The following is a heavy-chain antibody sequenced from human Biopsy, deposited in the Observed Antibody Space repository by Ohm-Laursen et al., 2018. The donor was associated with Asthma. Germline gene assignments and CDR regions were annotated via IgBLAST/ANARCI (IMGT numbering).Heavy chain of an antibody. CDR1: GFTFSNFA. CDR2: ITGSGGGT. V-gene: IGHV3-23*01. D-gene: IGHD1-1*01. CDR3: AKESGSNYAFDI. J-gene: IGHJ3*02. Sequence: SLRLSCAASGFTFSNFAMTWVRQAPGKGLEWVSSITGSGGGTYYADSAKGRFTISRDNSKNTLYLQMNSLRAEDTAVYYCAKESGSNYAFDIWGQGTMVTVSS.